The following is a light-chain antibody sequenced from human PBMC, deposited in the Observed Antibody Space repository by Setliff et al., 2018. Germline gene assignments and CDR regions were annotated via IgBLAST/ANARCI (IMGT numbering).Light chain of an antibody. J-gene: IGLJ1*01. CDR3: CAYTSRSTYV. V-gene: IGLV2-14*03. CDR1: SNDVGAYDL. CDR2: DVS. Sequence: QSALTQPASMSGSPGQSITISCSATSNDVGAYDLVSWYQQHPGKVPKLIIFDVSNRPSGVSHRFSGSKSGNTASLTISGLQADDEADYYCCAYTSRSTYVFGSGTKVTVL.